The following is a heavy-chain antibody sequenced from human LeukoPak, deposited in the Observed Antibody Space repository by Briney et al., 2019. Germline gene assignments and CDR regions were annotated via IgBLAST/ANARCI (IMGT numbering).Heavy chain of an antibody. CDR2: IYHSGST. D-gene: IGHD4-17*01. V-gene: IGHV4-38-2*01. Sequence: SETLSLTCAVSGYSISSGYYWGWIRQPPGKGLEWIGSIYHSGSTYYNPSLKSRVTISVDTSKNQFSLKLSSVTAADTAMYYCARLRDYGDTFGGFDYWGQGTLVTVSS. CDR3: ARLRDYGDTFGGFDY. CDR1: GYSISSGYY. J-gene: IGHJ4*02.